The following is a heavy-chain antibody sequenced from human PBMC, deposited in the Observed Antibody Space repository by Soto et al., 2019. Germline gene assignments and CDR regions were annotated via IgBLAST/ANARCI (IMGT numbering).Heavy chain of an antibody. CDR3: TREYCGNSVPLNY. CDR1: GFTFGDYA. Sequence: GGSLRLSCTASGFTFGDYAMSWFRQAPGKGLEWVGFIRSKAYGGTTEYAASVKGRFTISRDDSKSIAYLQMNSLKTEDTAVYYCTREYCGNSVPLNYWGQGTLVTVSS. D-gene: IGHD2-21*01. J-gene: IGHJ4*02. CDR2: IRSKAYGGTT. V-gene: IGHV3-49*03.